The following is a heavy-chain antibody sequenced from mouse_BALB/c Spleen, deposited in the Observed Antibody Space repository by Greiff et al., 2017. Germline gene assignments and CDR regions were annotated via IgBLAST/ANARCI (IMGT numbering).Heavy chain of an antibody. CDR3: VYAAWFAY. Sequence: DVQLVESGGGLVQPKGSLKLSCAASGFTFNTYAMNWVRQAPGKGLEWVARIRSKSNNYATYYADSVKDRFTISRDDSQSMLYLQMNNLKTEDTAMYYCVYAAWFAYWGQGTLVTVSA. D-gene: IGHD6-5*01. CDR2: IRSKSNNYAT. V-gene: IGHV10-1*02. CDR1: GFTFNTYA. J-gene: IGHJ3*01.